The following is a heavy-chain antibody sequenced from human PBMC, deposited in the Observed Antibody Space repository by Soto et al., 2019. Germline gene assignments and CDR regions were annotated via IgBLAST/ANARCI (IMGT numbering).Heavy chain of an antibody. CDR3: ARDIAVAGPGNFDY. CDR1: GFTFSSFA. CDR2: IYSGGST. Sequence: PGGSLRLSCAASGFTFSSFAMSWVRQAPGKGLEWVSVIYSGGSTYYADSVKGRFTISRDNSKNTLYLQMNSLRAEDTAVYYCARDIAVAGPGNFDYWGQGTLVTVSS. J-gene: IGHJ4*02. V-gene: IGHV3-53*01. D-gene: IGHD6-19*01.